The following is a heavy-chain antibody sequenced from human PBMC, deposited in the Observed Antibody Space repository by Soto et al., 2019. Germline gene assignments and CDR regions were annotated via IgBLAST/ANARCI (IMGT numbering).Heavy chain of an antibody. D-gene: IGHD4-17*01. J-gene: IGHJ5*02. CDR3: ARDQSSTVINSTPFDP. CDR1: GFTFSSYA. Sequence: QVHLVESGGGVVQPGRSLRLSCAASGFTFSSYALEWVRLRPGKGLEWVAVISYDGSTKFYSDSVKGRFTISSDNSKNKLYLQMNNLRPEDTAVYYCARDQSSTVINSTPFDPWGQVTLVSVSS. V-gene: IGHV3-30-3*01. CDR2: ISYDGSTK.